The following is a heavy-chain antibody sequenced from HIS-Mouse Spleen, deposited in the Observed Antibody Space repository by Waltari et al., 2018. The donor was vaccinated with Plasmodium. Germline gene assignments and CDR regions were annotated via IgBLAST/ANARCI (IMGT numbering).Heavy chain of an antibody. D-gene: IGHD6-13*01. J-gene: IGHJ2*01. CDR3: ASSWYWYFDL. V-gene: IGHV3-7*01. Sequence: EVQLVESGGGLVQPGGSLRLSCAAAGFTFSSYWMSWVRQAPGKGLEWVANIKQDGREEYYVDSVKGRFTISRDNAKNSLYLQMNSLRAEDTAVYYCASSWYWYFDLWGRGTLVTVSS. CDR1: GFTFSSYW. CDR2: IKQDGREE.